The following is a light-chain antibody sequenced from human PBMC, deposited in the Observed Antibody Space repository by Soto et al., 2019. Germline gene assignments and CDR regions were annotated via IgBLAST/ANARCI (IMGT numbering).Light chain of an antibody. CDR3: HPYGTSPRT. CDR1: QSVSSSY. J-gene: IGKJ1*01. CDR2: GAS. Sequence: EIVLTQSQGTLSLSPGERATPSCRASQSVSSSYLAWYQQKPGQAPRLLIYGASSRPAGIPDRFSGSGSGTDFTLTISRLEPEDFAVYYCHPYGTSPRTFGQGTKVEIK. V-gene: IGKV3-20*01.